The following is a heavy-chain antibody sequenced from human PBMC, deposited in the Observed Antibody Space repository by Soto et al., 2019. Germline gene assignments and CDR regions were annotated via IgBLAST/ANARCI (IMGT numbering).Heavy chain of an antibody. CDR3: ARALLSHSYDSGGYDSYFHAMDV. CDR2: IIPISETT. D-gene: IGHD3-22*01. J-gene: IGHJ6*02. V-gene: IGHV1-69*06. Sequence: GASVKVSGKASGGTFSSLDINWVRQAPGQGLEWMGGIIPISETTNYAQIFQGRVSIVADKSTSTAYMELSRLRSEDTAVYYCARALLSHSYDSGGYDSYFHAMDVWGQGTPVTVSS. CDR1: GGTFSSLD.